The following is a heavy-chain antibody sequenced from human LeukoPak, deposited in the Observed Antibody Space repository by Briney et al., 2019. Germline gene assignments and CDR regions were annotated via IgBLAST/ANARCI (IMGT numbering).Heavy chain of an antibody. J-gene: IGHJ3*02. Sequence: GEALKISCSGSGYSFTSYWIGCVRQMPGKGLEWMGIIYTGDSNTRSSPSFQGQVTISASKSTSNAYLQWSSLKASDTAMYYCARRLGGTEGCAFDIWGQGTLVTVSS. CDR2: IYTGDSNT. CDR3: ARRLGGTEGCAFDI. V-gene: IGHV5-51*01. CDR1: GYSFTSYW. D-gene: IGHD3-16*01.